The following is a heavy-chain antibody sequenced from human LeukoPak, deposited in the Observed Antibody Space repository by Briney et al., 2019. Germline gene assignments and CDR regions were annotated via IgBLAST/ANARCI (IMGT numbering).Heavy chain of an antibody. CDR3: AAKRDGYTRALDY. Sequence: GGSLRLSCAASGFTFSSYAMSWVRRAPGKGLEWVSAISGSGGSTYYADSVKGRFTISRDNSKNTLYLQMNSRRAEDTAVYYCAAKRDGYTRALDYWGQGTLVTVSS. CDR1: GFTFSSYA. D-gene: IGHD5-24*01. V-gene: IGHV3-23*01. J-gene: IGHJ4*02. CDR2: ISGSGGST.